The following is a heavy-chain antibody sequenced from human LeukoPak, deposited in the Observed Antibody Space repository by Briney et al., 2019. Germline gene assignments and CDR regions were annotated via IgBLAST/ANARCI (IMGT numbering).Heavy chain of an antibody. V-gene: IGHV4-59*12. CDR2: IFYSGST. CDR1: GVSISNYY. J-gene: IGHJ4*02. D-gene: IGHD3-10*01. CDR3: ARDFLQGVRGNTGGSFDY. Sequence: PSETLSLTCTVSGVSISNYYWSWIRQPPGKGLEWIGYIFYSGSTNYNPSLRSRVTMSVDTSKNQFSLKLSSVTAADTAVYFCARDFLQGVRGNTGGSFDYWGQGTLVTVSS.